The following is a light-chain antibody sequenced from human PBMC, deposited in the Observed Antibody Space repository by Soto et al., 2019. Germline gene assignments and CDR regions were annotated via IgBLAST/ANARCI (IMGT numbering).Light chain of an antibody. Sequence: DIQMTQSPSTLSASVGDRVTITCRASQSISSWLAWYQQKPGQAPKLLIYKASSLESGVPSRFSGSGAGTEFTLTMGSLQPYDFAAYYCEQYNSYPWTFGQGPKVEIK. CDR2: KAS. J-gene: IGKJ1*01. CDR3: EQYNSYPWT. V-gene: IGKV1-5*03. CDR1: QSISSW.